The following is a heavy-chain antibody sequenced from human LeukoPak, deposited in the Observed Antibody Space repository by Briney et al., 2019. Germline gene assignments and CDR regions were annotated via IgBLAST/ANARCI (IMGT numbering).Heavy chain of an antibody. V-gene: IGHV1-3*01. J-gene: IGHJ4*02. CDR2: INAGNGNT. D-gene: IGHD3-10*01. Sequence: GASVKVSCKASGYTFTSYAMHWVRQAPGQRLEWMGWINAGNGNTKYSQKFQGRVTITRDTSASTAYMELSSLRSEDTAVYYCARGLWFGELLGGYYFDYWGQGTLATVSS. CDR1: GYTFTSYA. CDR3: ARGLWFGELLGGYYFDY.